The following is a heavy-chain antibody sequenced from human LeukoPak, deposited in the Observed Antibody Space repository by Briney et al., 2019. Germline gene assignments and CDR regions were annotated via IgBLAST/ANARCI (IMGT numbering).Heavy chain of an antibody. CDR2: FSGSGGSI. D-gene: IGHD3-10*01. CDR1: GFNFSGSA. CDR3: ARRRGVTFGDFDY. V-gene: IGHV3-23*01. J-gene: IGHJ4*02. Sequence: PGESLRLSCAASGFNFSGSAMHWVRQAPGKGLEWVSSFSGSGGSIYYADSVKGRFTISRDNSKNTLYLQMNSLRAEDTAVYYCARRRGVTFGDFDYWGQGTLVTVSS.